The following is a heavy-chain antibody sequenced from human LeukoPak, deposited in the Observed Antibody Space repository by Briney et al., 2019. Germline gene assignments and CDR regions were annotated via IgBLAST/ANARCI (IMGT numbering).Heavy chain of an antibody. Sequence: GGSLRLSSAASGFTVSSNYMSWVRQAPGKGLEWVSVIYSGGSTYYADSVKGRFTISRDNSKNTLYLQMNSLRAEDTAVYYCARDSLGIVDYWGQGTLVTVSS. V-gene: IGHV3-53*01. CDR3: ARDSLGIVDY. J-gene: IGHJ4*02. CDR1: GFTVSSNY. CDR2: IYSGGST. D-gene: IGHD7-27*01.